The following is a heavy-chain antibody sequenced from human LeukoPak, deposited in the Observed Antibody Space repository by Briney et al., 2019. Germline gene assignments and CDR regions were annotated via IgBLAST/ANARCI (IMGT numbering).Heavy chain of an antibody. CDR1: GFTVSSNY. J-gene: IGHJ5*02. CDR2: IYSGGST. V-gene: IGHV3-53*01. D-gene: IGHD3-16*01. CDR3: ARDGRLGELSWFDP. Sequence: VGSLRLSCAASGFTVSSNYMSSVRQAPGKGLEWVSVIYSGGSTYYADSVKGRFTISRDNSKNTLYLQMNTLRAEDTAVYYCARDGRLGELSWFDPWGQGTLVTVSS.